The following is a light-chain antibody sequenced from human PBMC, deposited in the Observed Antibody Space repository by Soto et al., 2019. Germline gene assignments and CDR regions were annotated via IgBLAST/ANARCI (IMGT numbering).Light chain of an antibody. CDR2: GAS. J-gene: IGKJ4*01. V-gene: IGKV3-20*01. CDR3: QQYGSSPLT. CDR1: QSVSSSY. Sequence: EIVLTQSPGTLSLSPGERATLSCRASQSVSSSYLAWYQQKPGQAPRLLNYGASSRATGIPDWFSGSGSGTDFTLTISRLEPEDFAVYYCQQYGSSPLTFGGGTKVEIK.